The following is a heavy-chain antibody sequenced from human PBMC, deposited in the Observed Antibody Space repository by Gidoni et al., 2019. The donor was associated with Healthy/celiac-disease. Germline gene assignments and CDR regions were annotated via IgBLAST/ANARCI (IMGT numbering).Heavy chain of an antibody. Sequence: QVQLVESGGGVVQPGRSLRLSCAASGFTFSSYDMHWVRQAPGKGLEWVAVISYDGSNKYYADSVKGRFTISRDNSKNTLYLQMNSLRAEDTAVYYCAREGAEVPVDVWGQGTTVTVSS. CDR1: GFTFSSYD. J-gene: IGHJ6*02. CDR2: ISYDGSNK. V-gene: IGHV3-30-3*01. CDR3: AREGAEVPVDV.